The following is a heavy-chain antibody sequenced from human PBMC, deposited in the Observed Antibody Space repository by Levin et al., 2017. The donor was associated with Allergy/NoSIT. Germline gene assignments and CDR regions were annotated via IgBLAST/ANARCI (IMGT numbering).Heavy chain of an antibody. CDR2: ISSSSSYI. V-gene: IGHV3-21*01. Sequence: GESLKISCAASGFTFSSYSMNWVRQAPGKGLEWVSSISSSSSYIYYADSVKGRFTISRDNAKNSLYLQMNSLRAEDTAVYYCARDKSRKDFWSGYYSPYYGMDVWGQGTTVTVSS. CDR3: ARDKSRKDFWSGYYSPYYGMDV. J-gene: IGHJ6*02. CDR1: GFTFSSYS. D-gene: IGHD3-3*01.